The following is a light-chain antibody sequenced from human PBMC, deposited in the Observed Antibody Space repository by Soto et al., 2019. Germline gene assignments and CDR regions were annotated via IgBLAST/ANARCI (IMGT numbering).Light chain of an antibody. V-gene: IGKV4-1*01. Sequence: DIVMTQSPDSLAVSLGERATINCKSSQSVLYSSNNKNYLAWYQQKPGQPPKLLIYWASTRESGVPDRFSGSGSGTDFTLTISSLQAVDVAVYYCQQYYSTPVHFGQGTKLEIK. CDR2: WAS. CDR1: QSVLYSSNNKNY. CDR3: QQYYSTPVH. J-gene: IGKJ2*01.